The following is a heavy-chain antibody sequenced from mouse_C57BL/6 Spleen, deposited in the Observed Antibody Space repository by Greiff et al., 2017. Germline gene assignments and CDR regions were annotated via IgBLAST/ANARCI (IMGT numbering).Heavy chain of an antibody. CDR2: INPSNGGT. CDR1: GYTFTSYW. J-gene: IGHJ4*01. CDR3: ARSTVVATRAMDY. D-gene: IGHD1-1*01. V-gene: IGHV1-53*01. Sequence: VQLQQSGTELVKPGASVKLSCKASGYTFTSYWMHWVKQRPGQGLEWIGNINPSNGGTNYNQKFKGKSTLTVDKSSSTAYMQLSSLTSEDSAVYYCARSTVVATRAMDYWGQGTSVTVSS.